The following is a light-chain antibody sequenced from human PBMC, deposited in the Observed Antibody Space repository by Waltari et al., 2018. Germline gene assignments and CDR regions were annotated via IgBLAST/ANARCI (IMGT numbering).Light chain of an antibody. CDR1: QDIRSY. V-gene: IGKV1-9*01. CDR2: AAS. J-gene: IGKJ4*01. CDR3: QQLTWYPLT. Sequence: DVQLTQSPSFLSASVGDRVPITCRASQDIRSYLAWLQQKPGRAPNLLIYAASTLQSGVPSRFSGSGSGTEFTLTISSLQPEDSATYYCQQLTWYPLTFGGGTKVEIK.